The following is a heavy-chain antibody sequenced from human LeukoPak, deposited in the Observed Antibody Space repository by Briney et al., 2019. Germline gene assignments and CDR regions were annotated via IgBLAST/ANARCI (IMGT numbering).Heavy chain of an antibody. Sequence: PGGSLRLSCAASGFTFSAYAMTWVRQAPGKGLEWVSSITGSGGTAYYADSVKGRFTISRDNSKNTLYLQMNSLRAEDTAVYYCAKPAIAVAANYFDYWGQGTLVSVSS. V-gene: IGHV3-23*01. D-gene: IGHD6-19*01. CDR3: AKPAIAVAANYFDY. CDR1: GFTFSAYA. CDR2: ITGSGGTA. J-gene: IGHJ4*02.